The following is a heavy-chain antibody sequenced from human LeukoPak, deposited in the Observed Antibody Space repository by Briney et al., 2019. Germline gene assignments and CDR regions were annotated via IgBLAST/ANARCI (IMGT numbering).Heavy chain of an antibody. Sequence: KPSETLSLTCAVYGGSFSGYYWSWIRQPPGKGLEWIGEINHSGSTNYNPSLKSRVTISVDTSKNQFSLKLSSVTAADTAVYYCVRAELPYGMDVWGQGTTVTVSS. CDR3: VRAELPYGMDV. D-gene: IGHD5-24*01. V-gene: IGHV4-34*01. J-gene: IGHJ6*02. CDR1: GGSFSGYY. CDR2: INHSGST.